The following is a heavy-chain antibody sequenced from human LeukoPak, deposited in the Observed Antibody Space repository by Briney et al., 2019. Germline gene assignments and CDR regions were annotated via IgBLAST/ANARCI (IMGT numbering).Heavy chain of an antibody. V-gene: IGHV1-69*05. Sequence: ASVKVSCKVSGYILTELSIHWVRQAPGKGLEWMGGIIPIFGTANYAQKFQGRVTITTDESTSTAYMELSSLRSEDTAEYYCARGIAARRAGWFDPWGQGTLVTVSS. CDR2: IIPIFGTA. J-gene: IGHJ5*02. CDR1: GYILTELS. CDR3: ARGIAARRAGWFDP. D-gene: IGHD6-6*01.